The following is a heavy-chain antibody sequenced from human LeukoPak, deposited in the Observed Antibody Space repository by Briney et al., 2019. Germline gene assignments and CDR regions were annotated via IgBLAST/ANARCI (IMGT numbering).Heavy chain of an antibody. V-gene: IGHV4-59*01. CDR1: GGSLSSYY. CDR3: ARDGVLGGLFVWDY. Sequence: SETLSLTCTVSGGSLSSYYWSWIRQPPGKGLEWIGYIYYSGSAKYNPSLKSRVTISADTSKNQFSLKLSSVTAADTAVYYCARDGVLGGLFVWDYWGQGTLVTVSS. CDR2: IYYSGSA. J-gene: IGHJ4*02. D-gene: IGHD3-16*01.